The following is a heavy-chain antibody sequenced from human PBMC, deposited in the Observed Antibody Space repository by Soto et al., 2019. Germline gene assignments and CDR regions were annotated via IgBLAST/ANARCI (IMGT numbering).Heavy chain of an antibody. J-gene: IGHJ4*02. D-gene: IGHD3-22*01. CDR3: TSPSYYFSSGYPDY. V-gene: IGHV3-74*01. Sequence: GGSLRLSCAASGFTFSNYWMHWVRQAPGKGLVWVSRIKSDGSSTSYADSAKGRFTISRDNAKNMLYLQMNSLRAEDTAVYYCTSPSYYFSSGYPDYWGQGTLVTVSS. CDR1: GFTFSNYW. CDR2: IKSDGSST.